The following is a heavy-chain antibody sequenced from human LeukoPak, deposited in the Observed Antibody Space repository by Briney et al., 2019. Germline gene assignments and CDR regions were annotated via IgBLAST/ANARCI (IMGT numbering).Heavy chain of an antibody. V-gene: IGHV3-23*01. D-gene: IGHD4-17*01. CDR2: ISSTGGRT. CDR3: AKESPYGDNRLYYFDY. J-gene: IGHJ4*02. CDR1: GFTFSSYA. Sequence: GGSLRLSCAASGFTFSSYAMSWVRQAPGKGLEWVSAISSTGGRTYYADSVKGRFTISRDNSRNTVYLQMNSLRAEDTAVYYCAKESPYGDNRLYYFDYWGQGTLVTVSS.